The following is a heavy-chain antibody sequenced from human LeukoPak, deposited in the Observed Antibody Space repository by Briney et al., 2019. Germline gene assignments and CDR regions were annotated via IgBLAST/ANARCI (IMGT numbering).Heavy chain of an antibody. CDR2: FDPEDGET. V-gene: IGHV1-24*01. J-gene: IGHJ4*02. CDR3: ARAYYYGSGSHDLDY. CDR1: GYTLTELS. Sequence: ASVKVSCKVSGYTLTELSMHWVRQAPGKGLEWMGGFDPEDGETIYAQKFQGRVTMTEDTSTDTAYMELSSLRSDDTAVYYCARAYYYGSGSHDLDYWGQGTLVTVSS. D-gene: IGHD3-10*01.